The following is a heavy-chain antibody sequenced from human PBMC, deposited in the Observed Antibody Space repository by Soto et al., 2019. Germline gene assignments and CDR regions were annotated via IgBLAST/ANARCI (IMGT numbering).Heavy chain of an antibody. V-gene: IGHV3-15*01. CDR1: GFSFNVAW. CDR2: VKSKTSGGTV. Sequence: EVQPVESGGGLVEPGGSLRLSCAASGFSFNVAWLSWVRPAPGKGLEWVGRVKSKTSGGTVDYGAPVKGRFTISRGDSIHTLNLQMNSPKTEDTAVYYGVADVAEVERGELDYWGQGTLVTVSS. CDR3: VADVAEVERGELDY. J-gene: IGHJ4*02. D-gene: IGHD3-16*01.